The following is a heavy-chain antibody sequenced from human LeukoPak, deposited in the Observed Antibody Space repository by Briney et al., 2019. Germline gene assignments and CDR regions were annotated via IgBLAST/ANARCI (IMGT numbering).Heavy chain of an antibody. CDR1: GFTFSSYS. CDR3: ARQAGPPGYSSSWEFDY. Sequence: GGSLRLSCAVSGFTFSSYSMNWVRQAPGKGLEWVSSISSSSSYIYYADSVKGRFTISRDNAKNSLYLQMNSLRAEDTAVYYCARQAGPPGYSSSWEFDYWGQGTLVTVSS. CDR2: ISSSSSYI. D-gene: IGHD6-13*01. V-gene: IGHV3-21*01. J-gene: IGHJ4*02.